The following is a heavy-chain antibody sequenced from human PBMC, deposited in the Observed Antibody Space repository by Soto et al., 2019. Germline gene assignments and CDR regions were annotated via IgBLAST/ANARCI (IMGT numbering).Heavy chain of an antibody. D-gene: IGHD3-10*01. CDR1: GYTFTTYG. CDR3: ASGWGFGERRLDY. V-gene: IGHV1-18*01. CDR2: LSPYNGNT. Sequence: QVQLVQSGPGVKKPGASVKVSCKASGYTFTTYGISWVRQALGQGLEWMGWLSPYNGNTNYAQKPQGRVTMATGTTTSTDDMELRSLRSDETAVYECASGWGFGERRLDYWGQGTLVTVSS. J-gene: IGHJ4*02.